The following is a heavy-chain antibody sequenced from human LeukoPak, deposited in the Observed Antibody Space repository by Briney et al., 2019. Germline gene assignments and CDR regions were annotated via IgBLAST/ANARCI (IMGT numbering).Heavy chain of an antibody. V-gene: IGHV1-24*01. CDR3: ATGTYCSSTSCFLDYYMDV. D-gene: IGHD2-2*01. CDR1: GYTLTELS. Sequence: AASVKVSCKLSGYTLTELSMHWVRQAPGKGLEWMGGFDPEDGETIYAQKFQGRVTMTEDTSTDTAYMELSSLRSEDTAVYYCATGTYCSSTSCFLDYYMDVWGKGTTVTVSS. CDR2: FDPEDGET. J-gene: IGHJ6*03.